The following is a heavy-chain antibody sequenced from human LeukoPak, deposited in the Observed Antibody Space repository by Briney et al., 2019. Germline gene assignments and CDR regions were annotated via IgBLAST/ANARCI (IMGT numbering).Heavy chain of an antibody. J-gene: IGHJ4*02. CDR2: ISAYNANT. CDR3: ARDPDY. V-gene: IGHV1-18*01. CDR1: GYSFSNYG. Sequence: ASVNVSCKASGYSFSNYGISWVRQAPGQGLEWMGWISAYNANTNYAQKLQGRVTMTTDTSTTTAYMELRSLRSDDTAVYYCARDPDYWGQGTLVTVSS.